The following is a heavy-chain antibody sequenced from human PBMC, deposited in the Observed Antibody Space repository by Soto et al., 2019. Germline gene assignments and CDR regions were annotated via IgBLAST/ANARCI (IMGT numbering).Heavy chain of an antibody. Sequence: QVQLQESGPGLVKPSQTLSLTCTVSGGSISSGNYYWSLIRQPPGKGLEWIGFISYSGSTYYSLSLKSRVTISVDTSKNQFSLNLSIVTAADTAVYYCATMGTPATGLYYFDYWGQGTLVTVSS. CDR2: ISYSGST. D-gene: IGHD5-18*01. V-gene: IGHV4-30-4*01. CDR1: GGSISSGNYY. CDR3: ATMGTPATGLYYFDY. J-gene: IGHJ4*02.